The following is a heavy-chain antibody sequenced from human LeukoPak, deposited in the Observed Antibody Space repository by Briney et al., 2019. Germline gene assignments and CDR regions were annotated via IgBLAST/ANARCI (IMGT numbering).Heavy chain of an antibody. Sequence: PGGSLRLSCAASGFTFSSYWMSWVRQAPGKGLEWVANIKQDGSEKYYVDSVKGRFTISRDNAKNSLCLQMNSLRAEDTAVYYCARDLIVVVPAASDVWGKGTTVTVSS. V-gene: IGHV3-7*01. CDR2: IKQDGSEK. J-gene: IGHJ6*04. D-gene: IGHD2-2*01. CDR3: ARDLIVVVPAASDV. CDR1: GFTFSSYW.